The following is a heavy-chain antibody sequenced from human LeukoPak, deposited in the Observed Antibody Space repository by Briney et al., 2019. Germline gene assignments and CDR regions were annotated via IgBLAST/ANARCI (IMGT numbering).Heavy chain of an antibody. D-gene: IGHD3-10*01. CDR3: ARDVVTMVRGVIYWFDP. V-gene: IGHV3-20*04. Sequence: GESLRLSCAASGFTFDDYGMSWVRQAPGKGLEWVSGIIWNGGSTGYADSVKGRFTIYRDNAKNSLYLQMNSLRAEDTALYYCARDVVTMVRGVIYWFDPWGQGTLVTV. CDR2: IIWNGGST. J-gene: IGHJ5*02. CDR1: GFTFDDYG.